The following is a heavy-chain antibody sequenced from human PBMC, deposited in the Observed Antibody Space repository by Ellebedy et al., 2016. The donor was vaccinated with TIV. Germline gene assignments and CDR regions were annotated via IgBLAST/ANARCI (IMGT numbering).Heavy chain of an antibody. J-gene: IGHJ4*02. D-gene: IGHD5-12*01. V-gene: IGHV3-23*01. CDR2: ISGSGGST. CDR1: GFTFSSYA. Sequence: GESLKISCAASGFTFSSYAMSWVRQAPGKGLEWVSAISGSGGSTYYADSVKGRFTISRDNFKNTLYLQMNSLRAEDTAVYYCAKDSGFYDYWGQGTLVTVSS. CDR3: AKDSGFYDY.